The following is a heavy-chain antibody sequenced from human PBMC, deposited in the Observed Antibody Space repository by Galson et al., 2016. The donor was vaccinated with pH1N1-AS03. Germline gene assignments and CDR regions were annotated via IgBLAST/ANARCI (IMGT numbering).Heavy chain of an antibody. CDR2: IHWDDDK. CDR1: GFSLSTSGVA. CDR3: AHRPSSWPYCYFDL. V-gene: IGHV2-5*02. D-gene: IGHD6-13*01. Sequence: PALVKPTQTLTLTCTFSGFSLSTSGVAVGWIRQPPGKALECLALIHWDDDKHYSPFLKSRLTITKDTSRNQVVLTMTNMDPVDTATYYCAHRPSSWPYCYFDLWGRGTLVTVSS. J-gene: IGHJ2*01.